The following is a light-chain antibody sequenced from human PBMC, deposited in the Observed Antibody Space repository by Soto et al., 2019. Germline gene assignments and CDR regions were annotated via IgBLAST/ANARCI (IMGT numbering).Light chain of an antibody. CDR3: QQYGNSPLT. CDR1: QSVSSSY. CDR2: GAS. Sequence: EIVLTQSPGTLSLSPGERATLSCRASQSVSSSYLAWYQQKPGQAPRLLIYGASSRATGMPDRFSGSGSGTDFTLTISSLEPEDFAVYYCQQYGNSPLTFGGGTKVEFK. J-gene: IGKJ4*01. V-gene: IGKV3-20*01.